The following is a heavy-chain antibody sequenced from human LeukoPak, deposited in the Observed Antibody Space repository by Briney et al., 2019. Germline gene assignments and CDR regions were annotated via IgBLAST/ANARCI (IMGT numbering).Heavy chain of an antibody. CDR2: ISAYNGNT. J-gene: IGHJ4*02. CDR1: GYTFYYYG. Sequence: ASVKVSCKASGYTFYYYGISWVRQAPGQGLEWMGWISAYNGNTNYAQKLQGRVTMTTDTSTSTAYMELRSLRSDDTAVYYCARSSYYDSSGYLDYWGQGTLVTVSS. V-gene: IGHV1-18*01. CDR3: ARSSYYDSSGYLDY. D-gene: IGHD3-22*01.